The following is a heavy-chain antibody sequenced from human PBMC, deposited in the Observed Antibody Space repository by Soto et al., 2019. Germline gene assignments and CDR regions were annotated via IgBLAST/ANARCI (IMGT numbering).Heavy chain of an antibody. J-gene: IGHJ3*02. V-gene: IGHV3-66*01. D-gene: IGHD5-12*01. CDR2: IYSGGST. CDR1: GFTVSSNY. CDR3: ASRSLRPGGGAFDI. Sequence: GGSLRLSCAASGFTVSSNYMSWVRQAPGKGLEWVSVIYSGGSTYYADSVKGRFTISRDNSKNTLYLQMNSLRAEDTAVYYCASRSLRPGGGAFDIWGQGTMVTVSS.